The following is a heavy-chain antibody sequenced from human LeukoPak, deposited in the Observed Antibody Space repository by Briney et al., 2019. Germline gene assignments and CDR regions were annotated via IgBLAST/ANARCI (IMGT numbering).Heavy chain of an antibody. D-gene: IGHD6-13*01. CDR2: IYYSGST. V-gene: IGHV4-39*01. CDR1: GASISNTGYY. Sequence: SETLSLTCTVSGASISNTGYYWAWIRQPPGRGLEWIGSIYYSGSTYYSPSLTSRVTMSLDTSKNRFSLKLNSVTAADTAVYYCAGHVTSYSSLDQWDQGTHVTVSS. CDR3: AGHVTSYSSLDQ. J-gene: IGHJ4*02.